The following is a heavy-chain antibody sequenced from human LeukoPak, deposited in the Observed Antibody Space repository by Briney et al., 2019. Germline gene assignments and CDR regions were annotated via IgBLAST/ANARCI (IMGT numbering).Heavy chain of an antibody. D-gene: IGHD3-16*01. Sequence: AGGSLRLSCAASGFTFSSYAMSWVRQAPGKGLEWVSAISGSSGSTYYADSVNGRFTISIANSKNTLYLQMKSLRAEDTAVYYCAKDLGPIRGRFDPWGQGTLVTVSS. V-gene: IGHV3-23*01. CDR3: AKDLGPIRGRFDP. J-gene: IGHJ5*02. CDR2: ISGSSGST. CDR1: GFTFSSYA.